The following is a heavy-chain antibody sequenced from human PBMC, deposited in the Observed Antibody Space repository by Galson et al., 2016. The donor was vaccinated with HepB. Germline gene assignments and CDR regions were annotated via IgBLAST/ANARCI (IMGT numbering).Heavy chain of an antibody. J-gene: IGHJ3*02. CDR2: ISYHGTNK. D-gene: IGHD1-1*01. V-gene: IGHV3-30-3*01. CDR3: ARDRGQLYLRDAFDI. Sequence: LSLTCAVSGDSISSTNWWSWVRQRPGKGLEWVSIISYHGTNKYYADSVKGRFTISRDNSKNTLYLQMNSLRSEDTAVYYCARDRGQLYLRDAFDIWGQGTMVTVSS. CDR1: GDSISSTN.